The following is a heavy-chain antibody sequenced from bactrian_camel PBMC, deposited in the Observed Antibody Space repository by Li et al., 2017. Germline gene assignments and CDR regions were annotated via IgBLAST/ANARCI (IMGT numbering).Heavy chain of an antibody. CDR1: GYTFSTYA. J-gene: IGHJ4*01. CDR2: ISSLGALT. D-gene: IGHD4*01. V-gene: IGHV3S31*01. Sequence: VQLVESGGGQAQAGGSLKLSCVASGYTFSTYAMGWVRQAPGKGLEWVSSISSLGALTYYADSVKGQFTNSRDNARNAVYLQMNSLKPEGTAVYYCAKAVYSDYDWAYWGQGTQVTVS. CDR3: AKAVYSDYDWAY.